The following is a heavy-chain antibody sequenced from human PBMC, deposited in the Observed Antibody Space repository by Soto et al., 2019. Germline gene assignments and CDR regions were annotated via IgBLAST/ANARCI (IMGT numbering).Heavy chain of an antibody. Sequence: SVKVSCKASGGTFSSYAISWVRQAPGQGLEWMGGIIPIFGTANYAQKFQGRVTITADESTSTAYMELSSLRSEDTAVYYCARGGSSWYDRDAFDIWGQGTMVTVSS. V-gene: IGHV1-69*13. CDR1: GGTFSSYA. CDR3: ARGGSSWYDRDAFDI. CDR2: IIPIFGTA. J-gene: IGHJ3*02. D-gene: IGHD6-13*01.